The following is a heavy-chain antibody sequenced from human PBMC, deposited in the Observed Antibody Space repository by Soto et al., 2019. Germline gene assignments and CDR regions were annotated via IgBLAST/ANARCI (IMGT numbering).Heavy chain of an antibody. CDR3: AKDSSTDYYDSSGYYGHFDY. J-gene: IGHJ4*02. V-gene: IGHV3-23*01. CDR1: GFTFSSYA. CDR2: ISGSGGST. Sequence: GGSLRLSCAASGFTFSSYAMSWVRQAPGKGLEWVSAISGSGGSTYYADSVKGRFTISRDNSKNTLYLQMNSLRAEDTAVYYCAKDSSTDYYDSSGYYGHFDYWGQGTLVTVSS. D-gene: IGHD3-22*01.